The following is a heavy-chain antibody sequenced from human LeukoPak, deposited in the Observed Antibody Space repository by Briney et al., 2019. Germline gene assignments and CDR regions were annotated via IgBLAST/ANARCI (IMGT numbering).Heavy chain of an antibody. V-gene: IGHV3-23*01. CDR2: ISGSGGNT. D-gene: IGHD2-15*01. Sequence: GGSLRLSCAASGFTFSSYGMSWVRQAPGKGLEWVLTISGSGGNTYYADSVKGRFTISRDNSKNTLYLQMNSLRAEDTAIYYCAKLPSLCSGGSCYLDYWGQGTLVTVSS. CDR3: AKLPSLCSGGSCYLDY. CDR1: GFTFSSYG. J-gene: IGHJ4*02.